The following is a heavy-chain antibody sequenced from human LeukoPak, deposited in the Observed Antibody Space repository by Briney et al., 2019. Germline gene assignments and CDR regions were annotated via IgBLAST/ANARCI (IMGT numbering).Heavy chain of an antibody. D-gene: IGHD1-26*01. Sequence: GGSLRCSGAAAGFTFSDHCWDWVGQAPGKGLEWVGRTRNKANSYTPEFAGCVKVRSIIASDDSKNPLYLQMSSLKTDDTAMYYCASIRGTFGYWGQGTLVTVSS. J-gene: IGHJ4*02. CDR2: TRNKANSYTP. CDR3: ASIRGTFGY. CDR1: GFTFSDHC. V-gene: IGHV3-72*01.